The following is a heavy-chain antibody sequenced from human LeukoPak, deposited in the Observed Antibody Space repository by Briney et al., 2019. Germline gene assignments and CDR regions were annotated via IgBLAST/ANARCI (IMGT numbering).Heavy chain of an antibody. D-gene: IGHD5-24*01. CDR3: AREIRDGYNFGY. Sequence: GRSLRLSCAASGFTFSSYAMHWVRQAPGKGLEWVAVISYDGSNKYYADSVKGRFTISRDNSKNTLYLQMNSLRAEDTAVYYCAREIRDGYNFGYWGQGTLVTVSS. CDR2: ISYDGSNK. CDR1: GFTFSSYA. J-gene: IGHJ4*02. V-gene: IGHV3-30*04.